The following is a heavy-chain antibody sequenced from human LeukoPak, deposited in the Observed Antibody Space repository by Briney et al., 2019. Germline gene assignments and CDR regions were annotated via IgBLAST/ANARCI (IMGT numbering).Heavy chain of an antibody. CDR2: IYTSGNT. CDR3: ARGGSGYDSFYYYGMDV. D-gene: IGHD5-12*01. Sequence: SETLSLTCTVSGGSISSYYWSWIRQPAGKGLEWIGHIYTSGNTNYNPSLKSRVTISVDTSKNQFSLKLSSVTAADTAVYYCARGGSGYDSFYYYGMDVWGQGTTVTVSS. V-gene: IGHV4-4*07. CDR1: GGSISSYY. J-gene: IGHJ6*02.